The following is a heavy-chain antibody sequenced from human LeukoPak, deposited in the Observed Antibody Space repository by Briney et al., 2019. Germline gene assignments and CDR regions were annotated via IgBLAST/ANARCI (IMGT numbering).Heavy chain of an antibody. V-gene: IGHV1-18*01. CDR1: GYTFTSYG. CDR2: ISAYNGNT. J-gene: IGHJ4*02. CDR3: ARALAGGDYSN. Sequence: GASVKVSCKACGYTFTSYGISWVRQAPGQGLEWMGWISAYNGNTNYAQKLQGRVTMTRNTSISTAYMELSSLRSEDTAVYYCARALAGGDYSNWGQGTLVTVSS. D-gene: IGHD4-11*01.